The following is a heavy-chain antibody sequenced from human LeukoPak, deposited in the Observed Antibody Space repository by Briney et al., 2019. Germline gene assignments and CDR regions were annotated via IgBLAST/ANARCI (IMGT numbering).Heavy chain of an antibody. V-gene: IGHV1-2*02. CDR2: INPNSGGT. Sequence: ASVKVSCKASGYTFTGYYMHWVRQAPGQGLEWMGWINPNSGGTNYAQKFQGRVTMTRDTSISTAYMELSRLRSDVTAVYYCARDLRRGSSGWYWGDWFDPWGQGTLVTVSS. CDR1: GYTFTGYY. D-gene: IGHD6-19*01. CDR3: ARDLRRGSSGWYWGDWFDP. J-gene: IGHJ5*02.